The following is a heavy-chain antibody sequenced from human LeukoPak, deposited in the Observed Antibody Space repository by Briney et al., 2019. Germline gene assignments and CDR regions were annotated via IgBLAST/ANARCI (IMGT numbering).Heavy chain of an antibody. CDR2: ISAYSGNT. J-gene: IGHJ6*04. D-gene: IGHD3-9*01. CDR3: ARDKSYYDILTGYYYYYGMDV. Sequence: GASVKVSCKASGYTFTSYGSSWVRQAPGQGLEWMGWISAYSGNTNYAQKLQGRVTMTTDTSTSTAYMELRSLRSDDTAVYYCARDKSYYDILTGYYYYYGMDVWGKGTTVTVSS. CDR1: GYTFTSYG. V-gene: IGHV1-18*04.